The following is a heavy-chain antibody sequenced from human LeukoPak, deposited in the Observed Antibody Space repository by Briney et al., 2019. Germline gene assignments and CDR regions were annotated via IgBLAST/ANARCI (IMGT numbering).Heavy chain of an antibody. D-gene: IGHD2-21*01. CDR2: IQNDASTE. CDR3: ARELSQIVWGGLDY. CDR1: GVIFSHYG. Sequence: GGSLRLSCAASGVIFSHYGMHWVRQAPGKGLEWVAVIQNDASTENFADSVKGRFTISRDNSKNTVFLQMNSLRVEDTAVYYCARELSQIVWGGLDYGGQGTLVSVSS. V-gene: IGHV3-33*05. J-gene: IGHJ4*02.